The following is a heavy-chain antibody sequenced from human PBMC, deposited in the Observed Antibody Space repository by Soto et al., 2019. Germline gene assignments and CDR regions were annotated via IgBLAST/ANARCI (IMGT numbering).Heavy chain of an antibody. J-gene: IGHJ4*02. CDR1: GFTFIRFE. CDR3: TRAAWFPYLSFY. V-gene: IGHV3-48*03. CDR2: ISSSGSTA. D-gene: IGHD3-10*01. Sequence: GSLRLSCASSGFTFIRFELHWVRQAPGKGLEWISYISSSGSTAYYASSVEGRFTISRDNANNSVYLQMDSLRAEDTALYYCTRAAWFPYLSFYWGQGALVTVSS.